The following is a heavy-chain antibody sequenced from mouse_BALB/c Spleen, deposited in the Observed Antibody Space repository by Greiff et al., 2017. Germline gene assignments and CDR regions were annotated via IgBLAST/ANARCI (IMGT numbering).Heavy chain of an antibody. CDR1: SYTFTDYA. Sequence: QVQLQQSGPELVRPGVSVKISCKGSSYTFTDYAMHWVKQSHAKSLEWIGVISTYYGNTNYNQKFKGKATMTVDKSSSTAYMELARLTSEDSAVYYCARGCWEGWYFDVWGAGTTVTVSS. J-gene: IGHJ1*01. CDR3: ARGCWEGWYFDV. V-gene: IGHV1-67*01. CDR2: ISTYYGNT. D-gene: IGHD4-1*01.